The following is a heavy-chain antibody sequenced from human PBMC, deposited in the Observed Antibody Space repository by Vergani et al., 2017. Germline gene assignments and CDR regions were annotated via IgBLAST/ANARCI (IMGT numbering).Heavy chain of an antibody. J-gene: IGHJ4*02. V-gene: IGHV3-48*01. Sequence: EVQLVESGGGLVQPGGSLRLSCAASGFTFSSYSMNWVRQAPGKGLEWVSYISSSSSTIYYADSVKGRFTISRDNAKNSLYLQMNSLRAEDTAVYYCARDVFDMIVVASLDEFWGQGTLVTVSS. D-gene: IGHD3-22*01. CDR3: ARDVFDMIVVASLDEF. CDR1: GFTFSSYS. CDR2: ISSSSSTI.